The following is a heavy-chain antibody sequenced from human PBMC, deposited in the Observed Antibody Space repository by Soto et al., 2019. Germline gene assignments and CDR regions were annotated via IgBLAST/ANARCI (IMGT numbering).Heavy chain of an antibody. CDR2: INPSSGST. CDR3: ARDRGTYYYGSGSSDYFDY. J-gene: IGHJ4*01. D-gene: IGHD3-10*01. V-gene: IGHV1-46*01. Sequence: ASVKVSCKASGYTFTSYYMHWVRQAPGQGLEWMGIINPSSGSTSYAQKFQGRVTMTRDTSTSTVYMELSSLRSEDTAVYYCARDRGTYYYGSGSSDYFDYWGHGTLVTVYS. CDR1: GYTFTSYY.